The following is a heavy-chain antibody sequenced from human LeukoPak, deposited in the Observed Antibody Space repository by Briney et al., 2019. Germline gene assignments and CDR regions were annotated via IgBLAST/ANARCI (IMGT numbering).Heavy chain of an antibody. CDR1: GFTFSRFG. CDR3: ARDSAPYCGGDCYSWSWYY. V-gene: IGHV3-33*01. CDR2: IWFDGSST. D-gene: IGHD2-21*02. Sequence: PGGSLRLSCAASGFTFSRFGMHWVRQAPGKGLEWEAVIWFDGSSTYYADSVKGRFTISRDNSKNMLYLQMNSLRVEDTGVYFCARDSAPYCGGDCYSWSWYYWGQGTLVTVSS. J-gene: IGHJ4*02.